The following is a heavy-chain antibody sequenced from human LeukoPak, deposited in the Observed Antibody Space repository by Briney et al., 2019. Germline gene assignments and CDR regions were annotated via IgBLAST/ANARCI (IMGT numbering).Heavy chain of an antibody. CDR1: GFTFDGYA. D-gene: IGHD2-21*02. CDR3: AKGNHIVVVTATDYFDY. J-gene: IGHJ4*02. Sequence: SLRLSCAASGFTFDGYAMHWVRQAPGKGLEWVSGISWNSGSIGYADSVKGRFTISRDNAKNSLYLQMNSLRAEGTALYYCAKGNHIVVVTATDYFDYWGQGTLVTVSS. V-gene: IGHV3-9*01. CDR2: ISWNSGSI.